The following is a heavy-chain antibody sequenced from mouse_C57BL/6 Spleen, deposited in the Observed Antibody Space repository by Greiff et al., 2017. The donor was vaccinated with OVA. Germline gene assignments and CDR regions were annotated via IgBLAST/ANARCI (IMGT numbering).Heavy chain of an antibody. J-gene: IGHJ4*01. CDR3: ARLTSYYYAMDY. CDR1: GFTFSDYG. V-gene: IGHV5-17*01. D-gene: IGHD1-2*01. CDR2: ISSGSSTI. Sequence: EVKLMESGGGLVKPGGSLKLSCAASGFTFSDYGMHWVRQAPEKGLEWVAYISSGSSTIYYADTVKCRFTISRDNAKNTLFLQMTSLRSEDTAMYYCARLTSYYYAMDYWGQGTSVTVSS.